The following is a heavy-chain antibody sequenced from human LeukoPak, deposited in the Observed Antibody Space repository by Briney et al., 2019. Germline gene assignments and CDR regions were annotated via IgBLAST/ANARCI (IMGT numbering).Heavy chain of an antibody. CDR2: IKEDGSEK. J-gene: IGHJ3*01. CDR1: GFAFSGSW. D-gene: IGHD6-19*01. V-gene: IGHV3-7*02. CDR3: TGSGGNSC. Sequence: GGSLRLSCAASGFAFSGSWMHWVRQAPGKGLEWVANIKEDGSEKYYADSVKGRFTISRDNAKNTVYLQMNSLRGEDTAVYYCTGSGGNSCWGQGTMVTVSS.